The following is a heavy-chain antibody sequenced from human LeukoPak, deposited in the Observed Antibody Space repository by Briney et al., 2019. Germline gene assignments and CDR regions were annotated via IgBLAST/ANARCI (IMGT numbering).Heavy chain of an antibody. D-gene: IGHD2-2*01. V-gene: IGHV1-46*01. CDR1: GYTFTSYY. Sequence: ASVKVSCKASGYTFTSYYMHWVRQAPGQGLEWMGIINPSGGSTSCAQKFQGRVTMTRDTSTSTVYMELSSLRSEDTAVYYCAREQIWGYCSSTSCRAFDYWGQGTLVTVSS. CDR3: AREQIWGYCSSTSCRAFDY. CDR2: INPSGGST. J-gene: IGHJ4*02.